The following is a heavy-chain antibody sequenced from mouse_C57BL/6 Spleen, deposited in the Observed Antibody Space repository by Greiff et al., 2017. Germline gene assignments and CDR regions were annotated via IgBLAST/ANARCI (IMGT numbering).Heavy chain of an antibody. Sequence: QVQLQQPGAELVKPGASVKLSCKASGYTFTSYWMQWVKQRPGQGLEWIGEIDPSDSYTNYYQKFKGKATLTVDTSSSTAYMQLSSLTSEDSAVYYCAGYYPFDYWGQGTTLTVSS. V-gene: IGHV1-50*01. CDR2: IDPSDSYT. J-gene: IGHJ2*01. CDR1: GYTFTSYW. D-gene: IGHD1-1*01. CDR3: AGYYPFDY.